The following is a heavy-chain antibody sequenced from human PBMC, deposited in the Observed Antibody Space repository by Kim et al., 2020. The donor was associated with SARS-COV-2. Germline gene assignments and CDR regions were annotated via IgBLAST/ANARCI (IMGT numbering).Heavy chain of an antibody. CDR3: ARQGSYDY. D-gene: IGHD3-10*01. CDR2: IYYSGST. V-gene: IGHV4-39*01. J-gene: IGHJ4*02. Sequence: SETLSLTCTVSGGSISSSSYYWGWIRQPPGKGLEWIGSIYYSGSTYYNPSLKSRVTISVDTSKNQFSLKLSSVTTADTAVYYCARQGSYDYWGQGTLVTVSS. CDR1: GGSISSSSYY.